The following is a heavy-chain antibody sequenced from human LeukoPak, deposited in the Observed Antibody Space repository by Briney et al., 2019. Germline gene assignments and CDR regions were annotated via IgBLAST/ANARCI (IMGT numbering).Heavy chain of an antibody. CDR2: IYYSGTP. CDR1: NGLMSSSRYY. Sequence: PSETLSLTCSVSNGLMSSSRYYWGRVRQPPGKGLEWIGSIYYSGTPYYNPSLKSRATISVDTSKNQFSLKLSSVTAADTAVYYCARAGYYYDSSGYSFYWYFDLWGRGTLVTVSS. V-gene: IGHV4-39*07. D-gene: IGHD3-22*01. J-gene: IGHJ2*01. CDR3: ARAGYYYDSSGYSFYWYFDL.